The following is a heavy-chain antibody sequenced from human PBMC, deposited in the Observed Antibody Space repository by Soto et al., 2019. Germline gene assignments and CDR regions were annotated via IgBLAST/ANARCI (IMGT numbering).Heavy chain of an antibody. J-gene: IGHJ4*02. V-gene: IGHV3-23*01. D-gene: IGHD1-26*01. Sequence: GGSLRLSCAASGFSFSSYAMSWVRQSPGKGLEWVSAVNSVGDKTFYADSVKGRFTISRDNSKNTVYLQTSSLRAEDTAVYYCAKTFGGGGNNPYYFDCWGQGRLVTVSS. CDR1: GFSFSSYA. CDR2: VNSVGDKT. CDR3: AKTFGGGGNNPYYFDC.